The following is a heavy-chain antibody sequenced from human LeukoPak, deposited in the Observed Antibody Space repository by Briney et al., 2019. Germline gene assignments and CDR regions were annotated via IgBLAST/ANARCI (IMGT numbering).Heavy chain of an antibody. CDR3: ARGGAYSWNWWYFEY. CDR2: IYYTGTT. V-gene: IGHV4-59*01. CDR1: GGSLSSYY. D-gene: IGHD1-1*01. J-gene: IGHJ4*02. Sequence: PSETLSLTCSVSGGSLSSYYWSWIRQPPGKGLEWIGYIYYTGTTNYIPSLKSRVTISVDTSKNQFSLKLSSVTDADTAVYYCARGGAYSWNWWYFEYWGQGTLVTVSS.